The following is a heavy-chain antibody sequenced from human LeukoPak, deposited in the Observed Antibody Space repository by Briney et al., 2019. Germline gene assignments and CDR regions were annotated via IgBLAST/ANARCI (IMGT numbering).Heavy chain of an antibody. J-gene: IGHJ6*03. D-gene: IGHD2-2*01. CDR3: ARGRYCSSTSCPRTPYYYYMDV. V-gene: IGHV4-59*01. CDR1: GGSISSYY. Sequence: SETLSLTCTVSGGSISSYYWSWIRQPPGKGLEWIGYIYYSGSTNYNPSLKSRVTISVDTSKNQFSLKLSSVTAADTAVYYCARGRYCSSTSCPRTPYYYYMDVWGKGTTVTISS. CDR2: IYYSGST.